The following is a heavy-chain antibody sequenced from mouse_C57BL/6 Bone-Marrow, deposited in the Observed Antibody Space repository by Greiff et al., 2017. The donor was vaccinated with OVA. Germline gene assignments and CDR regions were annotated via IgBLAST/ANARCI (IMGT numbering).Heavy chain of an antibody. D-gene: IGHD1-3*01. V-gene: IGHV10-1*01. CDR2: IRSKSNNYAT. Sequence: DVMLVESGGGLVQPKGSLKLSCAASGFSFNTYAMNWVRQAPGKGLEWVARIRSKSNNYATYYADSVKNRFTISRDDSESMLYLQMNNLKTEDTAMYYCVRKWKADYAMDYWGQGTSVTVSS. CDR1: GFSFNTYA. J-gene: IGHJ4*01. CDR3: VRKWKADYAMDY.